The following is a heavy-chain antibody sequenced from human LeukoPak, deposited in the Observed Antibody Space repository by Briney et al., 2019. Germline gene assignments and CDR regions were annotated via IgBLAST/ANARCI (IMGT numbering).Heavy chain of an antibody. CDR2: FDPEDGET. J-gene: IGHJ4*02. Sequence: ASVKVSCKVSGYTLTELSMHWVRQAPGKGLEWMGGFDPEDGETIYARKFQGRVTMTEDTSTDTAYMELSSLRSEDTAVFYCATLRYAAVAGIDLPTDYWGQGTLVTVSS. CDR1: GYTLTELS. V-gene: IGHV1-24*01. CDR3: ATLRYAAVAGIDLPTDY. D-gene: IGHD6-19*01.